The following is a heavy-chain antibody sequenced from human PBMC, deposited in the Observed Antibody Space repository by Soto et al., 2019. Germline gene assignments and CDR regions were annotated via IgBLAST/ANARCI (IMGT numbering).Heavy chain of an antibody. CDR1: GGSFSGYY. CDR2: INHSGST. V-gene: IGHV4-34*01. Sequence: SETLSLTCAVYGGSFSGYYWSWIRQPPGKGLEWIGEINHSGSTNYNPSLKSRVTISVDTSKNQFSLKLSSVTAADTAVYYCARGPLIAARPPGYYYYMDVWGKGTTVTVSS. J-gene: IGHJ6*03. CDR3: ARGPLIAARPPGYYYYMDV. D-gene: IGHD6-6*01.